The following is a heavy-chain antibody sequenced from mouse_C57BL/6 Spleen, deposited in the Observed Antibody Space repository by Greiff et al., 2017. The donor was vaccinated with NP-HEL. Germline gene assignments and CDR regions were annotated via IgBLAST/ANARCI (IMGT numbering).Heavy chain of an antibody. V-gene: IGHV1-54*01. CDR2: INPGSGGT. CDR1: GYAFTNYL. Sequence: QVQLKESGAELVRPGTSVKVSCKASGYAFTNYLIEWVKQRPGQGLEWIGVINPGSGGTNYNEKFKGKATLTADKSSSTAYMQLSSLTSEDSAVYFCASREVNYAMDYWGQGTSVTVSS. J-gene: IGHJ4*01. CDR3: ASREVNYAMDY. D-gene: IGHD2-2*01.